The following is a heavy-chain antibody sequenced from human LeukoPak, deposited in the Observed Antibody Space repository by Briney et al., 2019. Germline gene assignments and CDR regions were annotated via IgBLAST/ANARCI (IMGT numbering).Heavy chain of an antibody. D-gene: IGHD1-1*01. CDR2: IHYGGST. V-gene: IGHV4-59*01. J-gene: IGHJ4*02. Sequence: SETLSLTCTVSGGSISGYYWSWIRQPPGKGLEWIGYIHYGGSTNYNPSLKSRVTISVDTSKNQFSLMLSSVTAADTAVYYCARWNEGFDYWGQGTLVTVSS. CDR3: ARWNEGFDY. CDR1: GGSISGYY.